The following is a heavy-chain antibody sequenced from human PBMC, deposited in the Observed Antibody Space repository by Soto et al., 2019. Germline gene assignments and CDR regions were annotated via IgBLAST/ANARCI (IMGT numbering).Heavy chain of an antibody. CDR3: ASLSGYYYTYFDY. J-gene: IGHJ4*02. CDR1: GVSISRSIYY. Sequence: PSETLSLTCTVSGVSISRSIYYWGWIRQPPGKGLEWIGSIYYSGSTYYNPSLKSRVTISVDTSKDQFSLKLSSVTAADTAVYYCASLSGYYYTYFDYWGQGTLVTSPQ. D-gene: IGHD3-22*01. CDR2: IYYSGST. V-gene: IGHV4-39*01.